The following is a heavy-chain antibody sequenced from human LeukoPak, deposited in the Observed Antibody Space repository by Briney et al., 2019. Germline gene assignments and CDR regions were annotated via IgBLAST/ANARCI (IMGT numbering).Heavy chain of an antibody. V-gene: IGHV1-69*04. CDR1: GRTFSSYA. J-gene: IGHJ3*02. CDR3: ASRGIAAAGAFDI. Sequence: SVRLLCKSSGRTFSSYALSWVRQAPGQGLEWTGRILPILGIANYAQKFQGRVTSTADKSTSTAYMELSSLRSEDTAVYYCASRGIAAAGAFDIWGQGTMVTVSS. CDR2: ILPILGIA. D-gene: IGHD6-13*01.